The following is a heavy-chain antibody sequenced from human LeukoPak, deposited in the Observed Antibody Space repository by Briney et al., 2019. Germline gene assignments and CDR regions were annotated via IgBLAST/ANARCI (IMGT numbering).Heavy chain of an antibody. CDR2: INCNNGGA. Sequence: ASVHVSCKASGYTFSGYYMHWVRQAPGHGLEWMGWINCNNGGANYAQKFQGRVTLTRDTSITTAYMEVSSLRSDDTAVYYCARDHPYSNNGRGVDYGGQGTLVTVSS. CDR3: ARDHPYSNNGRGVDY. D-gene: IGHD4-11*01. CDR1: GYTFSGYY. J-gene: IGHJ4*02. V-gene: IGHV1-2*02.